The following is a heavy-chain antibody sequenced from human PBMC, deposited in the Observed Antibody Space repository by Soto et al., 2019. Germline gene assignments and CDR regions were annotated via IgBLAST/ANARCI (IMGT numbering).Heavy chain of an antibody. V-gene: IGHV4-34*01. CDR1: GGSFSGYY. CDR3: ARDRKQNGDYLPDYYYGMDV. Sequence: SETLSLTCAVYGGSFSGYYWSWIRQPPGKGLEWIGEINHSGSTNYNPSLKSRVTISVDTSKNQFSLKLSAVTAADTAVYYCARDRKQNGDYLPDYYYGMDVWGQGTTVTVSS. J-gene: IGHJ6*02. CDR2: INHSGST. D-gene: IGHD4-17*01.